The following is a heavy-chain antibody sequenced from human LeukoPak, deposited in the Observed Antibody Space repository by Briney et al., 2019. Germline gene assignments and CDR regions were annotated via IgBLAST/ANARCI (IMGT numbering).Heavy chain of an antibody. CDR1: GFTFNNCG. V-gene: IGHV3-30*18. J-gene: IGHJ4*02. D-gene: IGHD5-12*01. CDR2: ISYDGSNI. CDR3: AKPYAISGYDWGFFDH. Sequence: GGSLRLSCAASGFTFNNCGIHWVRQAPGKGLEWVAFISYDGSNIYYADSVKGRFTISRVNSKSTLFLQMNSLRTEDTAVYYCAKPYAISGYDWGFFDHWGQGTLVSVSS.